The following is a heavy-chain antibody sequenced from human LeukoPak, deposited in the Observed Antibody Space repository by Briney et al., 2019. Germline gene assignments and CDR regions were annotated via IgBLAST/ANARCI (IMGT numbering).Heavy chain of an antibody. D-gene: IGHD6-19*01. J-gene: IGHJ4*02. CDR3: ARGSGWFGYFDY. CDR1: GGSVSSGSDY. Sequence: SETLSLTCTVSGGSVSSGSDYWRWIRQPPGKGLEWLGYVFYSGSTNYNPSLNSRVTMSLDTSKNQFSLKLNSVIAADTAVYYCARGSGWFGYFDYWGQGALVTVSS. CDR2: VFYSGST. V-gene: IGHV4-61*01.